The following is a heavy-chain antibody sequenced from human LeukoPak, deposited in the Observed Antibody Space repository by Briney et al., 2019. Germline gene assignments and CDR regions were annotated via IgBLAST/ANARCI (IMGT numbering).Heavy chain of an antibody. V-gene: IGHV3-7*01. CDR3: ASVYGEKDWFDP. D-gene: IGHD4-17*01. J-gene: IGHJ5*02. CDR1: GFTFSTYW. Sequence: PGGSLRLSCAASGFTFSTYWMSWVRQAPGKGLEWVANIKQDGSEKYYVDSVKGRFTISRDNAKNSLYLQMNSLRVEDTAVYYCASVYGEKDWFDPWGQGTLVTVSS. CDR2: IKQDGSEK.